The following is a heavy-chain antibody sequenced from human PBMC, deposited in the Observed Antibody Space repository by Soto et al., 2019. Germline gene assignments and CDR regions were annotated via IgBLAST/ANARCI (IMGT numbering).Heavy chain of an antibody. Sequence: QITLKESGPTLVRPTQTLTLTCTFSGFSLSTSGLGVGWIRQPPGKALEWLALIYWNDDKRYSPSLKARLTITKDTSKNQVVLTMTNMDPVDTATYYCAHSPSGWYLFDYWGQGTLVPVSS. CDR2: IYWNDDK. D-gene: IGHD6-19*01. CDR1: GFSLSTSGLG. J-gene: IGHJ4*02. CDR3: AHSPSGWYLFDY. V-gene: IGHV2-5*01.